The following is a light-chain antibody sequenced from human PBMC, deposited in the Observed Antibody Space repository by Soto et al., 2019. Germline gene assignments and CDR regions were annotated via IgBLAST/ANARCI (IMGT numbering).Light chain of an antibody. CDR2: GAS. Sequence: VGLTQSPATLSLSPGERATLSCRASRHVYVNALGWYQQKPGRTPTLLIYGASTRATDVPDRFSATGSGTDFSLTISRVEPEDSAVYYCQQYGASPFTFGPGTRLEI. CDR1: RHVYVNA. CDR3: QQYGASPFT. J-gene: IGKJ3*01. V-gene: IGKV3-20*01.